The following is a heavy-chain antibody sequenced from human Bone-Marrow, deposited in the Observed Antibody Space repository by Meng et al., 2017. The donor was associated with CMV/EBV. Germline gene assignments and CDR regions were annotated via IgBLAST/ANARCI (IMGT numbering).Heavy chain of an antibody. CDR2: LTSGGGA. J-gene: IGHJ4*02. CDR1: GFTFSSYW. Sequence: GGSLRLSCAASGFTFSSYWMSWVRQAPGGGLEWVSTLTSGGGAFYADSVKGRFTISRDNSKNTLYLQMNSLRAEDTALFYCAKDLNYGGISGLDYWGQGTPVTVSS. CDR3: AKDLNYGGISGLDY. D-gene: IGHD2-21*01. V-gene: IGHV3-23*01.